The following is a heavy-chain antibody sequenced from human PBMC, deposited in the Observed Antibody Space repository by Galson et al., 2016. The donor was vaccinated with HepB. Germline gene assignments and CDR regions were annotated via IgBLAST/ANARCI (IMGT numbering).Heavy chain of an antibody. J-gene: IGHJ4*02. CDR3: ARDLYGHTGRRYYFDS. D-gene: IGHD4-17*01. CDR2: IYNSGSA. CDR1: GGSISSRDYY. Sequence: TLSLTCTVSGGSISSRDYYWSWIRQPAGKRLEWIGRIYNSGSANYNPSLKSRVTISVDTSKNQLSLKLSSVTAADTAVYYCARDLYGHTGRRYYFDSWGQGTLVTVSS. V-gene: IGHV4-61*02.